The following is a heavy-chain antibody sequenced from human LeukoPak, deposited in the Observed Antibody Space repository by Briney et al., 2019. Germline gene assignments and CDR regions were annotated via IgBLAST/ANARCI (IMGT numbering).Heavy chain of an antibody. V-gene: IGHV3-7*01. CDR1: GFSFRNYW. J-gene: IGHJ4*02. CDR2: IKEDGSKK. Sequence: GGSLRLSCVASGFSFRNYWMSWVRQAPGKGLEWVANIKEDGSKKNHLDSVKGRFTISRDNAKNFLYLQMNSLRVEDTALYYCSRDGDGRGEDFDYWGQGILVTVSS. CDR3: SRDGDGRGEDFDY. D-gene: IGHD4-17*01.